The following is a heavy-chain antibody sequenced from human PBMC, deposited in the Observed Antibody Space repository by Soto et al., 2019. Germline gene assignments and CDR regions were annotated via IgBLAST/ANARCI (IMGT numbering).Heavy chain of an antibody. J-gene: IGHJ5*02. CDR3: AKDST. Sequence: CRSNRDSRAAVEFTFDDYATHWARQAPGKGLEWVSGISWNSGSIGYADSVKGRFTISRDNAKNSLYLQMNSLRAEDTALYYCAKDSTWGQGTLVTVSS. CDR2: ISWNSGSI. V-gene: IGHV3-9*01. CDR1: EFTFDDYA.